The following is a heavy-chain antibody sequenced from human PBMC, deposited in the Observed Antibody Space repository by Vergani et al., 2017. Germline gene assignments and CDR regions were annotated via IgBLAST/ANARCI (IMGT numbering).Heavy chain of an antibody. J-gene: IGHJ6*02. CDR1: GFTFSSYW. V-gene: IGHV3-7*01. Sequence: EVQLLESGGGLAQPGGSLRLSCAASGFTFSSYWMSWVRQAPGKGLEWVANIKQDGSDKFYVDSVKGRFTVSRDNAKNSLYLQMNSLRAEDTAVYYCARDRGGRGSSYYSGMDVWGQGTTVTVS. CDR2: IKQDGSDK. CDR3: ARDRGGRGSSYYSGMDV. D-gene: IGHD2-15*01.